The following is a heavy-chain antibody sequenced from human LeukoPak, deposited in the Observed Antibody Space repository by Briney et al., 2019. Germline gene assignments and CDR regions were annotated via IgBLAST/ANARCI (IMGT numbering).Heavy chain of an antibody. CDR2: ISSSGSTI. D-gene: IGHD2-2*01. CDR3: ARDARYCSSTSCYALGAFDI. CDR1: GFTFSHAW. J-gene: IGHJ3*02. Sequence: MAGGSLRLSCAVSGFTFSHAWMSWVRQAPGKGLEWVSYISSSGSTIYYADSVKGRFTISRDNAKNSLYLQMNSLRAEDTAVYYCARDARYCSSTSCYALGAFDIWGQGTMVTVSS. V-gene: IGHV3-11*01.